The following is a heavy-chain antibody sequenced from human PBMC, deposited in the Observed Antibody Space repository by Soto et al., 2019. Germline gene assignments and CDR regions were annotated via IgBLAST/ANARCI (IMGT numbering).Heavy chain of an antibody. J-gene: IGHJ4*02. V-gene: IGHV3-23*01. Sequence: PGGSLRLSCAASGFTFSSYAMRWVRQAPGKGLEWVSAVSGSGGSTYYADSVKGRFTISRDNSKNTLYLQMNSLRAEDTAVYYCAKAYYYGSENYFDYWGQGTLVTVSS. CDR2: VSGSGGST. CDR3: AKAYYYGSENYFDY. D-gene: IGHD3-10*01. CDR1: GFTFSSYA.